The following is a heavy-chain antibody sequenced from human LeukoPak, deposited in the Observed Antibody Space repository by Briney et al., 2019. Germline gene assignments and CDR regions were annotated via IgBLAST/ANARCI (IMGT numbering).Heavy chain of an antibody. CDR1: GYTFTSCY. D-gene: IGHD3-9*01. J-gene: IGHJ4*02. V-gene: IGHV1-46*03. Sequence: ASVKVSCKASGYTFTSCYMHWVRQAPGQGLEWMGIINPSGGSTSYAQKFQGRVTMTRDTSTSTVYMELSGLRSEDTAVYYCARVHSSLRYFDWLYRGGGYFDYWGQGTLVTVSS. CDR3: ARVHSSLRYFDWLYRGGGYFDY. CDR2: INPSGGST.